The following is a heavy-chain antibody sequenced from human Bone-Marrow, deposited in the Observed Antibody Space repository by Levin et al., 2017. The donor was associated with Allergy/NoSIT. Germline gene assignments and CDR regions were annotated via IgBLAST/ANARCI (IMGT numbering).Heavy chain of an antibody. CDR3: TTDFRDIVVVPAAMDPLGYCSGGSCFPFDY. Sequence: GGSLRLSCAASGFTFSNAWMSWVRQAPGKGLEWVGRIKSKTDGGTTDYAAPVKGRFTISRDDSKNTLYLQMNSLKTEDTAVYYCTTDFRDIVVVPAAMDPLGYCSGGSCFPFDYWGQGTLVTVSS. J-gene: IGHJ4*02. CDR1: GFTFSNAW. D-gene: IGHD2-2*01. V-gene: IGHV3-15*01. CDR2: IKSKTDGGTT.